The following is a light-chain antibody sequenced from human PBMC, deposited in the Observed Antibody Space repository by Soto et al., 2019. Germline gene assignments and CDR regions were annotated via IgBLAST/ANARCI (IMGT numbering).Light chain of an antibody. J-gene: IGKJ5*01. Sequence: EIVMTQSPATLSVSPGERVTLSCRASQSVSTSLAWYQQKHGQAPRLLIYGASTRATGIPARFSGAGSGTEFTLTITSLQSEDFAIYYCQQYGTWPPEITLGQGTRLEIK. V-gene: IGKV3-15*01. CDR3: QQYGTWPPEIT. CDR1: QSVSTS. CDR2: GAS.